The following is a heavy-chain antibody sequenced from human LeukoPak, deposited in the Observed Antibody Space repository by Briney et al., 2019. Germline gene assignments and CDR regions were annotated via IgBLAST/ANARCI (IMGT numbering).Heavy chain of an antibody. J-gene: IGHJ6*03. Sequence: GASVKVSCKASGYTFTSYYMHWVRQAPGQGLEWMGIINPSGGSTSYAQKFQGRVTITADESTSTAYMELSSLRSEDTAVYYCARGPTGYNWNDVSLRGYYYYYMDVWGKGTTVTVSS. CDR3: ARGPTGYNWNDVSLRGYYYYYMDV. V-gene: IGHV1-46*01. CDR1: GYTFTSYY. D-gene: IGHD1-1*01. CDR2: INPSGGST.